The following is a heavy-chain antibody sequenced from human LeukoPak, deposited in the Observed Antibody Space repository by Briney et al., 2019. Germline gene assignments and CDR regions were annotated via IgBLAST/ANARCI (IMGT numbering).Heavy chain of an antibody. V-gene: IGHV3-7*01. J-gene: IGHJ5*02. Sequence: GGSLRLSCAASGFTFSSYWMSWVRQAPGKGLEWVANIKQDGSEKYYVDPVKGRFTISRDNAKNSLYLQMNSLRAEDTAVYYCARNDYTAPIWFDPWGQGTLVTVSS. CDR1: GFTFSSYW. D-gene: IGHD4-11*01. CDR3: ARNDYTAPIWFDP. CDR2: IKQDGSEK.